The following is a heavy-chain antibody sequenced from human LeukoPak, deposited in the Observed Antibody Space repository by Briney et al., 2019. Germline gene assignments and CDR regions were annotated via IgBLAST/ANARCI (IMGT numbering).Heavy chain of an antibody. D-gene: IGHD6-13*01. J-gene: IGHJ4*02. CDR3: ATNSSRGVFDY. CDR1: GFTFSSYA. Sequence: GGSLRLSCAASGFTFSSYAMSWVRQAPGKGLEWVSAISVSGGSTYYADSVRGRFTISRDNSKNTLYLQMNSLRAEDTAVYYCATNSSRGVFDYWGQGTLVTVSS. CDR2: ISVSGGST. V-gene: IGHV3-23*01.